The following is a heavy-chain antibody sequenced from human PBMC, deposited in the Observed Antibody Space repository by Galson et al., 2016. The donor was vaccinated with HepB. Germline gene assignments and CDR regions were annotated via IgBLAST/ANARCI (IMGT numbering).Heavy chain of an antibody. J-gene: IGHJ3*01. CDR3: ARERYMGVFDV. CDR2: MDTAGRR. Sequence: TLSLTCTVSGDSISSADFAWSWIRQSAGKGLEWIGRMDTAGRRDNNPSLKSRVTLGLDTSKNQISLTLTSVTAADTAVYYCARERYMGVFDVWGGGTMVTVSS. V-gene: IGHV4-61*02. CDR1: GDSISSADFA. D-gene: IGHD3-9*01.